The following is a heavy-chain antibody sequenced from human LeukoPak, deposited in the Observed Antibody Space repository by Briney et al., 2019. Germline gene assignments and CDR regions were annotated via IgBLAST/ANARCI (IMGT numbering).Heavy chain of an antibody. V-gene: IGHV3-21*01. CDR2: IGGSSSSYI. CDR3: ARAVPGLDY. D-gene: IGHD1-14*01. Sequence: GGSLRLSCAASGFTFSDFTMNWVRQAPGKGLEWVSCIGGSSSSYIYYSDSVRGRFTISRDNAKNSLHLQMNSLTAEDTAVYYCARAVPGLDYWGQGTLVTVSS. J-gene: IGHJ4*02. CDR1: GFTFSDFT.